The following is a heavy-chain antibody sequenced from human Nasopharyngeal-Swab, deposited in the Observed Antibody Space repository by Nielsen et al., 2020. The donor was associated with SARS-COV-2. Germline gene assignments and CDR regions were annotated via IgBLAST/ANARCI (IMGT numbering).Heavy chain of an antibody. Sequence: GGSLRLSCAASGFIFRDFAFHWVRQAPGKGLEWVAIISYRGDNKNYANSVRGRFTISRDDSKNTLYLQMNSLRAEDTAVYYCARESQWPITGFDYWGQGTLVTVSS. CDR1: GFIFRDFA. J-gene: IGHJ4*02. CDR3: ARESQWPITGFDY. V-gene: IGHV3-30-3*01. D-gene: IGHD6-19*01. CDR2: ISYRGDNK.